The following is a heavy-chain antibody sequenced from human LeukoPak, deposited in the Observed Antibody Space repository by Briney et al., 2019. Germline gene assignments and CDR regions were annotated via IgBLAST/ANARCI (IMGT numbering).Heavy chain of an antibody. J-gene: IGHJ5*02. D-gene: IGHD5-12*01. CDR2: IKQDGREK. V-gene: IGHV3-7*03. CDR1: GFTLSKFW. CDR3: ARGPNSGYSWLDP. Sequence: GGSLRLSCEASGFTLSKFWMNWVRQAPGKGLEWVANIKQDGREKRYVDSVKGRFSISRDNTKNSLYLQMSSLRAEDTAVYYCARGPNSGYSWLDPWGQGTLVTVSS.